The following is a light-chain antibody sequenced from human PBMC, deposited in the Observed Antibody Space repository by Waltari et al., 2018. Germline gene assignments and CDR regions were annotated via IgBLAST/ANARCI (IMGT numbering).Light chain of an antibody. J-gene: IGLJ1*01. CDR3: CSYASSGTFV. CDR2: EGS. CDR1: SCTIGRYGL. V-gene: IGLV2-23*01. Sequence: QSALTQPASLSRSPGQSITISCTRTSCTIGRYGLVSWYQHHPGKAPKVKIYEGSKRPSGVPDRFSGSRSGNTASLTISGLQAEDEADYYCCSYASSGTFVFGTGTKVTVL.